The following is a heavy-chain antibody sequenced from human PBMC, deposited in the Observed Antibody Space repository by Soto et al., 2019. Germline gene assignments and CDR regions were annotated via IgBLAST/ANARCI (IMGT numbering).Heavy chain of an antibody. J-gene: IGHJ6*02. V-gene: IGHV4-38-2*02. CDR3: ARDGYNGMDV. CDR1: GYSISSGYY. CDR2: IYHSVST. D-gene: IGHD6-13*01. Sequence: SETLSLTCAVSGYSISSGYYWGWIRQPPGKGLEWIGSIYHSVSTYYNQSLKSRVTISVDTSKNQFSLKLSSVTAADTAVYYCARDGYNGMDVSGQGTTVTVYS.